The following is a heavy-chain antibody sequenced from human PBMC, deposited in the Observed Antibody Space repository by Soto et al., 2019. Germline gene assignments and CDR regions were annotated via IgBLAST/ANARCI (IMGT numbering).Heavy chain of an antibody. CDR2: ISSSGSTI. D-gene: IGHD6-6*01. J-gene: IGHJ6*02. CDR3: ARRPRRPSYYGMDF. V-gene: IGHV3-48*03. Sequence: GGSLRLSCAASGFTFSSYEMNWVRQAPGKGLEWVSYISSSGSTIYYADPVKGRFTISRDNAKNSLYLQMNSLRAEDTAVYYCARRPRRPSYYGMDFSCQAPSVTVSS. CDR1: GFTFSSYE.